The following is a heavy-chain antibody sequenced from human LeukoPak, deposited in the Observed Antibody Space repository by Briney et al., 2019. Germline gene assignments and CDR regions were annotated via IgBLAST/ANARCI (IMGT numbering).Heavy chain of an antibody. J-gene: IGHJ3*02. CDR3: ARVSILIVPYYAFDI. CDR1: GFTFDDYG. CDR2: INWNGGST. Sequence: GGSLRLSCAAYGFTFDDYGVRWVRQAPGKGLEWVSGINWNGGSTGDADCVKGRFTISRDNAKNSLYLQMNSLRAEDTAVYYCARVSILIVPYYAFDIWGQGTMVTVSS. D-gene: IGHD2/OR15-2a*01. V-gene: IGHV3-20*04.